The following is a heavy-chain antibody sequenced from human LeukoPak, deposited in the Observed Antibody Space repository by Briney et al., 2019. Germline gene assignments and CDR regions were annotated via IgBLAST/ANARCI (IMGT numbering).Heavy chain of an antibody. D-gene: IGHD3-10*01. CDR2: INPSGGST. J-gene: IGHJ5*02. CDR1: GYTFTSYY. V-gene: IGHV1-46*01. CDR3: VSGNDPNNYYYGSGSYYPRGDWFDP. Sequence: APVKVSCKASGYTFTSYYMHWVRQAPGQGLEWMGIINPSGGSTSYAQQFQGRVTMTRDTSTSTVYMELSSLRSEDTAVYYCVSGNDPNNYYYGSGSYYPRGDWFDPWGQGTLVTVSS.